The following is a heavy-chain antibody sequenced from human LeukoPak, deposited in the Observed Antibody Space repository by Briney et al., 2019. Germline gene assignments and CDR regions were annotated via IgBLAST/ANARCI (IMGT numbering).Heavy chain of an antibody. Sequence: ASVNVSCTASGYTFTSYGISWVRQAPGQGLEWVGWISAYNGNTNYAQKLQGRVTMTSNTSTSTAYMELRRLRSDDTAVYYCGQISGSYTAAFDYWGRGTLVTVSS. J-gene: IGHJ4*02. V-gene: IGHV1-18*01. CDR1: GYTFTSYG. CDR2: ISAYNGNT. D-gene: IGHD1-26*01. CDR3: GQISGSYTAAFDY.